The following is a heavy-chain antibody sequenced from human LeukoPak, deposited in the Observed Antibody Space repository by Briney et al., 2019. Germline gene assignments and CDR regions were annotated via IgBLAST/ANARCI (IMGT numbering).Heavy chain of an antibody. Sequence: SETLSLTCAVYGGSFSGYYWSWIRQPPGNGLEWIGEINHSGSTNYNPSLKSRVTISVDTSKNQFSLKLSSVTAADTAVYYCARVTGGNWNYYYYFMDVWGKGTTVTVSS. J-gene: IGHJ6*03. CDR1: GGSFSGYY. V-gene: IGHV4-34*01. D-gene: IGHD1-1*01. CDR3: ARVTGGNWNYYYYFMDV. CDR2: INHSGST.